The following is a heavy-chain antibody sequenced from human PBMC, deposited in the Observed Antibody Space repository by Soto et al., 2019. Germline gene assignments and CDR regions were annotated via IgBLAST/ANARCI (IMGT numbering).Heavy chain of an antibody. J-gene: IGHJ4*02. CDR3: AKVERCSSTSCYSRGKYYFDY. V-gene: IGHV3-23*01. Sequence: PGGSLRLSCAASGFTFSSYAMSWIRKAPGKGLEWVSAISGSGGSTYYADSVKGRFTISRDNSKNTLYLQMNSLRAEDTAVYYCAKVERCSSTSCYSRGKYYFDYWGQGTLVTVFS. D-gene: IGHD2-2*01. CDR2: ISGSGGST. CDR1: GFTFSSYA.